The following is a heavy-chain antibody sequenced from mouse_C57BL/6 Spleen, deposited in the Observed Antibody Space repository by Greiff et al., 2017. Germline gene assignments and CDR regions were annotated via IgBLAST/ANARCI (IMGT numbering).Heavy chain of an antibody. CDR3: ARGGLLRGYAMDY. V-gene: IGHV1-55*01. J-gene: IGHJ4*01. CDR1: GYTFTSYW. CDR2: IYPGSGST. D-gene: IGHD2-3*01. Sequence: QVQLQQPGAELVKPGASVKMSCKASGYTFTSYWITWVKQRPGQGLEWIGDIYPGSGSTNYNEKFKSKATLTVDTSSSTAYMQLSSLTSEDSAVYYCARGGLLRGYAMDYWGQGTSVTVSS.